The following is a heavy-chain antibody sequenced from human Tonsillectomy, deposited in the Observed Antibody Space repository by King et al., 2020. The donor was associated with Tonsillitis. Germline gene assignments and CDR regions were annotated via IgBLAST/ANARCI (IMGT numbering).Heavy chain of an antibody. J-gene: IGHJ2*01. CDR3: ANLLRASGLNDWYFDL. Sequence: VQLVESGAEVKKPGESLKISCKGSGYSFTSYWIGWVRQMPGKGLEWMGIIYPGDSDTRYSPSFQGQVTISADKSISTAYLQWSSLKASDTAMYYCANLLRASGLNDWYFDLWGRGTLVTVSS. V-gene: IGHV5-51*01. CDR2: IYPGDSDT. D-gene: IGHD3-10*01. CDR1: GYSFTSYW.